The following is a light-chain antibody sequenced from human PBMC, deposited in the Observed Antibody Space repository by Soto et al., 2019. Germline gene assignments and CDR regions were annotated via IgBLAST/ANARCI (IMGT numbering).Light chain of an antibody. J-gene: IGKJ1*01. V-gene: IGKV2-28*01. CDR1: HILLHSNGYNY. Sequence: DILMTHFPLSLIVTPGDPASISCSYSHILLHSNGYNYLDWYLQKPGQSPQLLIYLGSNRASGVHDRFSGSGSGTDFTLKISRVEAEDVGVYYCKQPLQSWTFGTGPQLDIK. CDR3: KQPLQSWT. CDR2: LGS.